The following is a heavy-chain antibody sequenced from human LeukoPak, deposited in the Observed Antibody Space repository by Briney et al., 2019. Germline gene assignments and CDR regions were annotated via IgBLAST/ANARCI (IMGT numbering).Heavy chain of an antibody. V-gene: IGHV3-30*01. Sequence: GGSLRLSCAASGFTFSSYAMHWVRQAPGKGLEWVAVISYDGSNKYHADSVKGRFTISRDNSKNTLYLQMDSLRAEDTAVYYCARVGILSARGALDYWGQGTLVTVSS. CDR1: GFTFSSYA. J-gene: IGHJ4*02. CDR2: ISYDGSNK. CDR3: ARVGILSARGALDY. D-gene: IGHD3-10*01.